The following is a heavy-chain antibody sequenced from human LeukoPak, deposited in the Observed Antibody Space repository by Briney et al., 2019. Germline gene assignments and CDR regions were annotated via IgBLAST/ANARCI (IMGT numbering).Heavy chain of an antibody. J-gene: IGHJ4*02. D-gene: IGHD4-17*01. V-gene: IGHV4-34*01. Sequence: SETLSLTCAVYGGSFSGYYWSWIRQPPGKGLEWIGEINHSGNTNYNPSLKSRVTISVDTSKNQFSLKLSSVTAADTAVYYCARGPFETTVTTGLFDYWGQGTLVTVSS. CDR3: ARGPFETTVTTGLFDY. CDR1: GGSFSGYY. CDR2: INHSGNT.